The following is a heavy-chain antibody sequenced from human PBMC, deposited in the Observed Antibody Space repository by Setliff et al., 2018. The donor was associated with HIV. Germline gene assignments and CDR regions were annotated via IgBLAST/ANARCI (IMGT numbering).Heavy chain of an antibody. CDR3: ARGALSLTMTKLLSFFDS. D-gene: IGHD3-22*01. V-gene: IGHV4-4*02. Sequence: PSETLSLTCAVSGVSISSFDWWTWVRQPPGKGLEWIGEISHSGTNYNPSLKSRVTMSVDNSKNQFSLRLSSVTAADTALYYCARGALSLTMTKLLSFFDSWGQGTQVTVSS. CDR1: GVSISSFDW. CDR2: ISHSGT. J-gene: IGHJ4*02.